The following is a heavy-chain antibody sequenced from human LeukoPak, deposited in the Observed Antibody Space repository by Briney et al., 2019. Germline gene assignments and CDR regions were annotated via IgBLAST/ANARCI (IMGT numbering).Heavy chain of an antibody. J-gene: IGHJ5*02. V-gene: IGHV1-46*01. CDR1: GYTFTSYY. CDR2: INPSGGST. D-gene: IGHD6-13*01. Sequence: ASVKVSCKASGYTFTSYYMHWVRQAPGQGLEWTGIINPSGGSTSYAQKFQGRVTMTRDMSTSTVYMELSSLRSEDTAVYYCTRDRGLAAAVGRNWFDPWGQGTLVTVSS. CDR3: TRDRGLAAAVGRNWFDP.